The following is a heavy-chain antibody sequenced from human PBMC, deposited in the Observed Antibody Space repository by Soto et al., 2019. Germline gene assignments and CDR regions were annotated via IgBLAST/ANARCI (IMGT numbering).Heavy chain of an antibody. D-gene: IGHD2-2*01. CDR2: LYSGGIT. CDR1: GITVSSSY. Sequence: DVQLVESGGGLVPPGGSLRLSCAVSGITVSSSYMSWVRQAPGKGLEWVSILYSGGITYYADAVKGRFTISRDNSENTLFLQMNSLRAEDTAVYYCCRGKYQLVSGHAFDMWGQGTMVTVSS. CDR3: CRGKYQLVSGHAFDM. V-gene: IGHV3-66*01. J-gene: IGHJ3*02.